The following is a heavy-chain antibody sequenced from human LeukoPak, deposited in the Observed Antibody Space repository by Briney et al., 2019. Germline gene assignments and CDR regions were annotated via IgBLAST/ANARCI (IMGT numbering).Heavy chain of an antibody. Sequence: PGGSLRLSCAASGFTLSSYAISWVRQAPGQGLEWMGRIIPIFGTANYAQKFQGRVTITTDESTSTAYMVLSSLRSEDTAVYYCARVPIYYDSSGYYPWGQGTLVTVSS. CDR3: ARVPIYYDSSGYYP. CDR2: IIPIFGTA. CDR1: GFTLSSYA. D-gene: IGHD3-22*01. V-gene: IGHV1-69*05. J-gene: IGHJ5*02.